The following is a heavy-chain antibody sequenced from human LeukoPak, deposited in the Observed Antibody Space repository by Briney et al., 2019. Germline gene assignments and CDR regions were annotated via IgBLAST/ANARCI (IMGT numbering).Heavy chain of an antibody. CDR3: ARTRGAFDI. V-gene: IGHV3-30*03. CDR1: GFTFSSYG. CDR2: ISYDGSNK. Sequence: GRSLRLSCAASGFTFSSYGMHWVRQAPGKGLEWVAVISYDGSNKYYADSVRGQFTISRDNSKNTLYLQMNSLRAEDTAVYYCARTRGAFDIWGQGTMVTVSS. J-gene: IGHJ3*02.